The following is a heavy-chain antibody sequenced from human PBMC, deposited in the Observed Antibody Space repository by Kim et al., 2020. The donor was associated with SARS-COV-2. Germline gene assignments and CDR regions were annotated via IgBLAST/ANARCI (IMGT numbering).Heavy chain of an antibody. CDR3: ARVIYPTLRLEGWFDP. J-gene: IGHJ5*02. CDR2: IYYSGST. D-gene: IGHD5-12*01. Sequence: SETLSLTCTVSGGSISSGGYYWSWIRQHPGKGLEWIGYIYYSGSTYYNPSLKSRVTISVDTSKNQFSLKLSSVTAADTAVYYCARVIYPTLRLEGWFDPWGQGTLVTVSS. CDR1: GGSISSGGYY. V-gene: IGHV4-31*03.